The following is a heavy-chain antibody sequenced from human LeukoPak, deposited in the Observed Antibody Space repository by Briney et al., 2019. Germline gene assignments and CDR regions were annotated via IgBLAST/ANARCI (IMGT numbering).Heavy chain of an antibody. Sequence: SETLSLTCTVSGGSISTSSYYWGWIRQPPGKGLECIGNIYYSGSTYYNPSLKSRVTISVDTSKNQFSLKLSSVTAADTAVYYCAREGTYGSGSYYHPYNWFDPWGQGTLVTVSS. CDR1: GGSISTSSYY. CDR3: AREGTYGSGSYYHPYNWFDP. D-gene: IGHD3-10*01. CDR2: IYYSGST. V-gene: IGHV4-39*07. J-gene: IGHJ5*02.